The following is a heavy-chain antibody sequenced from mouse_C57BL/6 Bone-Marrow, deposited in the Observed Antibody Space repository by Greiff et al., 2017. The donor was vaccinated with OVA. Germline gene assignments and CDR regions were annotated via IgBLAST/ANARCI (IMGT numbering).Heavy chain of an antibody. D-gene: IGHD2-9*01. V-gene: IGHV1-50*01. CDR3: ARSAYYGYPY. CDR2: IDPSDSYT. J-gene: IGHJ2*01. CDR1: GYTFTSYW. Sequence: QVQLQQPGAELVKPGASVKLSCKASGYTFTSYWMQWVKQRPGRGLEWIGEIDPSDSYTNYNQKFKGKATLTVDTSSSTAYMQLSSLTSEDSAVYCCARSAYYGYPYWGQGTTLTVSS.